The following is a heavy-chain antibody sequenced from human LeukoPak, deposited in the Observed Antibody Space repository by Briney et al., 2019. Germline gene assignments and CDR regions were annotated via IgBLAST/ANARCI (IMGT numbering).Heavy chain of an antibody. D-gene: IGHD6-19*01. J-gene: IGHJ4*02. V-gene: IGHV3-23*01. CDR3: AKESHMPVAGRWPLDY. Sequence: PGGSLRLSCAASGFTFSSYAMSWVRQAPGKGLEWCVAISGSGGSTYYADPVKGRFTISRDNSKNTLYLQMNSLRAEDTAVYYCAKESHMPVAGRWPLDYWGQGTLVTVSS. CDR1: GFTFSSYA. CDR2: ISGSGGST.